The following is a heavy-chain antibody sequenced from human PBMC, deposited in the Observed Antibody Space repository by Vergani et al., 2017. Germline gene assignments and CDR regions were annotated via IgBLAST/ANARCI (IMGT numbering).Heavy chain of an antibody. CDR3: ARDSIAVAGRSFDY. J-gene: IGHJ4*02. Sequence: QVQLVESGGGVVQPVRSLRLSCAASGFTFSSYAMHWVRQAPGKGLEWVAVISYDGSNKYYADSVKGRFTISRDNSKNTLYLQMNSLRAEDTAVYYCARDSIAVAGRSFDYWGQGTLVTVSS. CDR2: ISYDGSNK. D-gene: IGHD6-19*01. CDR1: GFTFSSYA. V-gene: IGHV3-30-3*01.